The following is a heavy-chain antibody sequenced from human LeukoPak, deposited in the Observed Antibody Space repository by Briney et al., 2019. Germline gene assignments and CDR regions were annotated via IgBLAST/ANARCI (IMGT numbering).Heavy chain of an antibody. J-gene: IGHJ3*01. D-gene: IGHD5-12*01. CDR3: ARVGRSVDFVPTIFDPLDS. Sequence: GGSLTLSCAASGFFFTRNAMNWVRQAPGKGLEWVSVIGGTGAGTYYADSMKGRFTISRDNSNNTLYLHMNNLRAEDTAIYYCARVGRSVDFVPTIFDPLDSWGQGTMVTVSS. CDR2: IGGTGAGT. CDR1: GFFFTRNA. V-gene: IGHV3-23*01.